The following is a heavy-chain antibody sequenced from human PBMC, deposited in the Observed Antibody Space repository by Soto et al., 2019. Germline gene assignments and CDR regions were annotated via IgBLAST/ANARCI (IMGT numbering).Heavy chain of an antibody. J-gene: IGHJ6*02. D-gene: IGHD3-3*01. V-gene: IGHV3-33*01. CDR2: IWYDGSNK. CDR1: VFPFSSYG. Sequence: GGSLRLSCAASVFPFSSYGMHWVRQAPGKGLEWVAVIWYDGSNKYYADSVKGRFTISRDNSKNALYLQMNSLRAEDTAVYYCARDITIFGVVTPRDSYYGMDVWGQGTTVTVSS. CDR3: ARDITIFGVVTPRDSYYGMDV.